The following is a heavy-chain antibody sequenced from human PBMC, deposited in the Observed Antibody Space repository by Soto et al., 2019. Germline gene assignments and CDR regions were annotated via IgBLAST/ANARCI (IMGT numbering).Heavy chain of an antibody. D-gene: IGHD6-13*01. V-gene: IGHV6-1*01. CDR2: TYYRSKWYN. Sequence: SQTLSLTCAISGDSVSSNSAAWNWIRRSPSRGLEWLGRTYYRSKWYNDYAVSVKSRITINPDTSKNQFSLQLNSVTPEDTAVYYCARGPWRPYSSSRYYFYYWGQGTLVTVSS. CDR3: ARGPWRPYSSSRYYFYY. CDR1: GDSVSSNSAA. J-gene: IGHJ4*02.